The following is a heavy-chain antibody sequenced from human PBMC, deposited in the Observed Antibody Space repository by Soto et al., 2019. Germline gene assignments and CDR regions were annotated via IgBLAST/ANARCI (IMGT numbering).Heavy chain of an antibody. V-gene: IGHV3-53*01. J-gene: IGHJ6*02. CDR3: ARDPPATRHGMDV. CDR2: IYSGGST. CDR1: GFTVSGNY. Sequence: GGSLRLSCAASGFTVSGNYMSWVRQAPGKGLEWVSVIYSGGSTYYADSVRGRFTISRDNSKNTLYLQMKSLRAEDTAVYYCARDPPATRHGMDVWGQGTTVTVSS.